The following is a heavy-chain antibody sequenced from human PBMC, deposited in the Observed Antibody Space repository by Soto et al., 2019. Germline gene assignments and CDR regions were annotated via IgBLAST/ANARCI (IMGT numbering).Heavy chain of an antibody. CDR1: GFTFSSYA. D-gene: IGHD1-26*01. J-gene: IGHJ5*02. V-gene: IGHV3-23*01. Sequence: PGGSLRLSCAASGFTFSSYAMIWVRQAPGKGLEWVSVISGSGSSTYYVDSVKGRFTISRDNSKNTLYLQMNSLRVEDTALYYCAKDFPGELLPTCFDPWGQGTLVTVSS. CDR2: ISGSGSST. CDR3: AKDFPGELLPTCFDP.